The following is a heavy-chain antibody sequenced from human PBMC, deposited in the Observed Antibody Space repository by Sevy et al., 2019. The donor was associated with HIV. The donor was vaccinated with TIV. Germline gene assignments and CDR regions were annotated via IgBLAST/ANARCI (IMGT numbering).Heavy chain of an antibody. CDR1: GYRLSELS. Sequence: ASVKVSCKISGYRLSELSMNWVRQAPGKGREWMGRFDPEDGEKIYAQKFQGRVTVTEDTSTDTAYMELSRLRSEDTAVYYCGTGREYYDENSGYFDYWGPGTLVTVSS. J-gene: IGHJ4*02. CDR2: FDPEDGEK. D-gene: IGHD3-22*01. V-gene: IGHV1-24*01. CDR3: GTGREYYDENSGYFDY.